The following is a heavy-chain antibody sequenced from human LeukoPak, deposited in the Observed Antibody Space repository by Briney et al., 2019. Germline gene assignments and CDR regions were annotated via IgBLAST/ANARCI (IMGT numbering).Heavy chain of an antibody. CDR2: ISGGDTT. Sequence: PGGSLRLSCAASGFTVSNKYMSWVRQAPGKGLGWVSLISGGDTTSYADSVKGRFTISRDNSKNTLNLQMNSLRAEDTAVYYCAIRLSPVSASGSYGFGYWGQGTLVTVSS. J-gene: IGHJ4*02. CDR1: GFTVSNKY. V-gene: IGHV3-53*01. CDR3: AIRLSPVSASGSYGFGY. D-gene: IGHD3-10*01.